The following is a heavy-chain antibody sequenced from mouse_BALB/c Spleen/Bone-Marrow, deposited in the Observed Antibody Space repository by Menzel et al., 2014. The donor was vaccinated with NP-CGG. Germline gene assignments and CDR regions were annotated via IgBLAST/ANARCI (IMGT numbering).Heavy chain of an antibody. J-gene: IGHJ4*01. CDR1: GYSITSDYA. Sequence: EVQLVESGPGLVKPSQSLSLTCTVIGYSITSDYAWNWIRQFPGNKLEWMGYISYSGSTSYNPSLKSRISITRDTSKNQFFLQLNSVTTEDTATYYCARKALYYAMDYWGQGTSVTVSS. CDR3: ARKALYYAMDY. V-gene: IGHV3-2*02. CDR2: ISYSGST.